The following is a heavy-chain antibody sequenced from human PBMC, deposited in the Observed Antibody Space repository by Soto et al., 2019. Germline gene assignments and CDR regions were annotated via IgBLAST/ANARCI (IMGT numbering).Heavy chain of an antibody. Sequence: PGGSLRLSCAASGFTFSSYSMNWVRQAPGKGLEWVSYISSSSSTIYYADSVKGRFTISRDNAKNSLYLQMNSLRAEDTAVYYCARDVPAVAVSYYFDYWGQGTLVTVSS. D-gene: IGHD6-19*01. V-gene: IGHV3-48*01. CDR1: GFTFSSYS. CDR3: ARDVPAVAVSYYFDY. CDR2: ISSSSSTI. J-gene: IGHJ4*02.